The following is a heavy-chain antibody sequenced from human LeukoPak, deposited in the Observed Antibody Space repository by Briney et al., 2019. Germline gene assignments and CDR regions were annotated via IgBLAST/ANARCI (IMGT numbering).Heavy chain of an antibody. CDR3: AREYCSSTSCDSNWFDP. CDR1: GFTFSSYS. J-gene: IGHJ5*02. CDR2: ISSSSSYI. Sequence: GGSLRLSCAASGFTFSSYSMNWVRQAPGKGLEWVSSISSSSSYIYYADSVKGRFTISRDNAKNSLYLQMNSLRAEDTAVYYCAREYCSSTSCDSNWFDPWGQGTLVTVFS. V-gene: IGHV3-21*01. D-gene: IGHD2-2*01.